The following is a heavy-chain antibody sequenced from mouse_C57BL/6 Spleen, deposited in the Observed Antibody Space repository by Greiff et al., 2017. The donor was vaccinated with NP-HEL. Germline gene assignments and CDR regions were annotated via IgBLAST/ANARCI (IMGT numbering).Heavy chain of an antibody. J-gene: IGHJ3*01. CDR1: GFTFSSYA. CDR2: ISDGGSYT. Sequence: EVLLLESGGGLVKPGGSLKLSCAASGFTFSSYAMSWVRQTPEQRLEWVATISDGGSYTYYPDNVKGRFTISRDNAKNSLYLQMSHLKSEDTAMYYCAREGYYSNLVAYWGQGTLVTVSA. CDR3: AREGYYSNLVAY. D-gene: IGHD2-5*01. V-gene: IGHV5-4*01.